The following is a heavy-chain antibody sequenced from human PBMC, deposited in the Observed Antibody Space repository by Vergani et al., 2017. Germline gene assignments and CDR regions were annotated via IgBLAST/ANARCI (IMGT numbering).Heavy chain of an antibody. J-gene: IGHJ4*02. Sequence: QVQLQESGPGLVKPSETLSLPCIVSGGPISPYYWSWIRQPAGKGLEWIGRIYTSESTNYNPSLKSRVTMSVDTSKNQFSLKLSSVTAADTAVYYCAREYSSSVGFLAYWGQGTLVTVSS. V-gene: IGHV4-4*07. D-gene: IGHD6-6*01. CDR1: GGPISPYY. CDR2: IYTSEST. CDR3: AREYSSSVGFLAY.